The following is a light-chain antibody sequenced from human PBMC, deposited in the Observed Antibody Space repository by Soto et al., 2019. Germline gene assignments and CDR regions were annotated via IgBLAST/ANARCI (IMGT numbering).Light chain of an antibody. CDR2: DVS. V-gene: IGLV2-11*01. Sequence: QSALTQPRSVSGSPGQSVTISCTGTNSDIGGYNYVSWYQQHPGKAPKVMIYDVSRRPSGVPDRFSGSKSGNTASLTISGLQAEDDADYYCGSYAGTYNFWVFGGGTKLTVL. J-gene: IGLJ3*02. CDR1: NSDIGGYNY. CDR3: GSYAGTYNFWV.